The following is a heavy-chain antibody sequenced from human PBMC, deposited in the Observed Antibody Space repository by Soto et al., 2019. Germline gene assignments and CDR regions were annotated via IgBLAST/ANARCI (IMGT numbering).Heavy chain of an antibody. D-gene: IGHD5-12*01. J-gene: IGHJ5*01. V-gene: IGHV4-39*01. CDR2: IFYSGST. CDR1: GGSFSSSTYY. CDR3: ASAPGFNWFDS. Sequence: QLQLQESGPRLVKPAETLSLTCIVSGGSFSSSTYYGGWIRQPPGKGLEWIGSIFYSGSTYYNPSLKSRVTLAVDTSKNRFSLKLSSVTAADTAVYYCASAPGFNWFDSWGQGTLVTVSS.